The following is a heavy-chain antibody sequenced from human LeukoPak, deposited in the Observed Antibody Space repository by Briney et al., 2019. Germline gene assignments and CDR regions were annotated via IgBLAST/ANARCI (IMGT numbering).Heavy chain of an antibody. CDR2: MYHSGST. D-gene: IGHD7-27*01. Sequence: PSETLSLTCSVSGYSISSAYYWGWIRQPPGKGLEWIGTMYHSGSTNYNPSLKSRVTISVDTSKNQFSLKLSSVTAADTAVYFCARGFRGDNFNYWGQGTLATVSS. V-gene: IGHV4-38-2*02. CDR3: ARGFRGDNFNY. J-gene: IGHJ4*02. CDR1: GYSISSAYY.